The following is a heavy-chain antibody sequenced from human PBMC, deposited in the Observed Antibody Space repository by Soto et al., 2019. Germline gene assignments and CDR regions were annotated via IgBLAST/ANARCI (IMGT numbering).Heavy chain of an antibody. J-gene: IGHJ4*02. CDR2: INSDGSST. Sequence: GGSLRLSCAASGFTFSSYWMHWVRQAPGKGLVWVSRINSDGSSTSYADSVKGRFTISRDNAKNTLYLQMNSLRAEDTAVYYCARPNLEWLSTPPFFDYWGQGTLVTVSS. CDR3: ARPNLEWLSTPPFFDY. CDR1: GFTFSSYW. D-gene: IGHD3-3*01. V-gene: IGHV3-74*01.